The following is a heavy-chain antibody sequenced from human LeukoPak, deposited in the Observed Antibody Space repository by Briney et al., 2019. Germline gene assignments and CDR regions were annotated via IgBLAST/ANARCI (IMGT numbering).Heavy chain of an antibody. CDR1: GFTFSSYS. CDR2: IDPSSTYI. V-gene: IGHV3-21*01. Sequence: PGGSLRLSCAASGFTFSSYSMNWVRQAPGKGLEWVSAIDPSSTYIYYADSVKGRFTISRDNAENSLYLQMSSLRAEDTAMYYCARDLDTYVVLIAYDTFDIWGQGTVVTVSP. D-gene: IGHD2-21*01. CDR3: ARDLDTYVVLIAYDTFDI. J-gene: IGHJ3*02.